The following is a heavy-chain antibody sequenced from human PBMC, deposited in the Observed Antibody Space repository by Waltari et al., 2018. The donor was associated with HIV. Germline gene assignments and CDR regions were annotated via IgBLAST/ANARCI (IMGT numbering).Heavy chain of an antibody. D-gene: IGHD2-15*01. Sequence: QVQLQESGPGLVKPSETLSLTCTVSGGSISSYYWSWIRQPPGKGLEWIGYIYYTGSTTYNPPLKSRGTISVGTSKNQFSRKLSSVTAADTAVYYCARSRRYCSGGSCVGLDWYVDLWGRGTLVTVSS. CDR1: GGSISSYY. CDR3: ARSRRYCSGGSCVGLDWYVDL. V-gene: IGHV4-59*01. CDR2: IYYTGST. J-gene: IGHJ2*01.